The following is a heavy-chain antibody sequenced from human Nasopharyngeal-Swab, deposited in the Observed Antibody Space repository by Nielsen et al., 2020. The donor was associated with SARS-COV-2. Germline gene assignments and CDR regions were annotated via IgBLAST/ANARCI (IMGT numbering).Heavy chain of an antibody. V-gene: IGHV3-66*01. J-gene: IGHJ6*04. CDR1: GFTVSSNY. D-gene: IGHD4-23*01. CDR2: IYSGGST. Sequence: GESLKISCAASGFTVSSNYMSWVRQAPGKGLEWVSVIYSGGSTYYADSVKGRFTISRDNSKNTLYLQMNSLSAEDTAVYYCARDRPIHGYGGNSYYYGMDVWGKGTTVTVSS. CDR3: ARDRPIHGYGGNSYYYGMDV.